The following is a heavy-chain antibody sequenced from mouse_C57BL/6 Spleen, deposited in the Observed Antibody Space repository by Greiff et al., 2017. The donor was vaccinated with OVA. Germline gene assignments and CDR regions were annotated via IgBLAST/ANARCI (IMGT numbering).Heavy chain of an antibody. CDR2: IYPRDGST. V-gene: IGHV1-85*01. Sequence: VKLQESGPKLVKPGASVKLSCKASGYTFTSYDINWVKQRPGQGLEWIGWIYPRDGSTKYNEKCKGKATLTVDTSSSTAYMELHSLTSEDSAVYFCAKDLPRDAMDYWGQGTSVTVSS. CDR3: AKDLPRDAMDY. CDR1: GYTFTSYD. J-gene: IGHJ4*01. D-gene: IGHD3-3*01.